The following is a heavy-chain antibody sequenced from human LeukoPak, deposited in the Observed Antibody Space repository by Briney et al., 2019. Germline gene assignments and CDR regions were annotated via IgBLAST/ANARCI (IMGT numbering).Heavy chain of an antibody. D-gene: IGHD3-10*01. J-gene: IGHJ5*02. Sequence: SETLSLTCTVSGGSISSSNYYWSWIRQPPGKGLEWIGYIFDNRNTKYNPSLKSRVSLSLDTSKNEFSLNLSSVTAADTAVYYCARDYYGSGKGWFDPWGQGTLVTVSS. CDR3: ARDYYGSGKGWFDP. CDR1: GGSISSSNYY. V-gene: IGHV4-61*01. CDR2: IFDNRNT.